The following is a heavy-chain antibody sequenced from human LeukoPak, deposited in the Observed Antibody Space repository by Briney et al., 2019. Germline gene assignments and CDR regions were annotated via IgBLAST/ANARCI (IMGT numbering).Heavy chain of an antibody. D-gene: IGHD3-3*01. CDR2: IYNGGST. Sequence: GGSLRLSCAASGFTVSSNYMSWVRQAPGKGLEWVSDIYNGGSTYYADSVKGGFTISRDNSKNTLYLQMNSLRTEDTAVYYCARGMQYYDFWSGVQGAFDIWGQGTMVTVSS. V-gene: IGHV3-66*02. J-gene: IGHJ3*02. CDR1: GFTVSSNY. CDR3: ARGMQYYDFWSGVQGAFDI.